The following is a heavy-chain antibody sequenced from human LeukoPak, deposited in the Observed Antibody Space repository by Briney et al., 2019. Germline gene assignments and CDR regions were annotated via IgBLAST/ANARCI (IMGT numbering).Heavy chain of an antibody. Sequence: PGGSLRLSCSASGFTFGDYAMSWVRQAPGKGLEWVGFIRSKAYGGAAEYAASVKGRFTISRDDSRSITYLQMNSLKTEDSAVYYCTRDGLHCSSSSRHPYYYYYVDVWGKGTTVTVSS. V-gene: IGHV3-49*04. CDR3: TRDGLHCSSSSRHPYYYYYVDV. CDR1: GFTFGDYA. D-gene: IGHD2-2*01. J-gene: IGHJ6*03. CDR2: IRSKAYGGAA.